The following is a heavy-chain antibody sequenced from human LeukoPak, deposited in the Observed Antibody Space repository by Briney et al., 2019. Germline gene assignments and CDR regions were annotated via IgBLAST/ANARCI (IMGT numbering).Heavy chain of an antibody. D-gene: IGHD3-10*01. CDR1: GFTFSSYA. Sequence: GRSLRLSCAASGFTFSSYAMHWVRQAPGKGLEWVAVISYDGSNKYYADSVKGRFTISRDNSKNTLYLQMNSLRAEDTAVYYCARDSEVRGVFTAYFDYWGQGTLVTVSS. V-gene: IGHV3-30*04. J-gene: IGHJ4*02. CDR3: ARDSEVRGVFTAYFDY. CDR2: ISYDGSNK.